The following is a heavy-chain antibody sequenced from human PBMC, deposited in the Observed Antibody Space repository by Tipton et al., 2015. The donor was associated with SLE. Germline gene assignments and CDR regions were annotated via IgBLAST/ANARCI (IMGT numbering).Heavy chain of an antibody. V-gene: IGHV4-39*01. J-gene: IGHJ3*02. Sequence: TLSLTCTVSGDSISSSGYYWVWIRQPPGKGLEWIGNIYYSGSTYHNPSLKSRVTISVDTSKNQFSLKLSSVTAADTAVYYCARQPAAFDIWGQGTRVTVSS. CDR3: ARQPAAFDI. CDR1: GDSISSSGYY. CDR2: IYYSGST.